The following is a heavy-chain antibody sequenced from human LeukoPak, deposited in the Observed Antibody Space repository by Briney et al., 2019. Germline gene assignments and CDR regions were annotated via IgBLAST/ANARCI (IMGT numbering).Heavy chain of an antibody. CDR3: AKNHRGITFGGAIDHPDY. D-gene: IGHD3-16*02. Sequence: GGSLRLSCAASGFTFSSYAMSWVRQAPGKGLEWVSVISGSGGSTYYADSVKDRFTISRDNSKSTLYLQMNSLRAEDTAVYYCAKNHRGITFGGAIDHPDYWGQGTLVTVSS. CDR2: ISGSGGST. V-gene: IGHV3-23*01. CDR1: GFTFSSYA. J-gene: IGHJ4*02.